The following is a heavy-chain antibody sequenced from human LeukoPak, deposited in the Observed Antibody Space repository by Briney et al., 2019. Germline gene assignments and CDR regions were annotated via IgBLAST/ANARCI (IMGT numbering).Heavy chain of an antibody. D-gene: IGHD1-14*01. V-gene: IGHV1-2*02. CDR3: ARGQSTRKPYYYYMDV. CDR2: INPNSGGT. Sequence: ASVKVSCKASGYTFTDYYVHWVRQAPGQGLEWMGWINPNSGGTNYAQKFQGTVTMTRDTSISTAYMELSRLRSDDAAVYYCARGQSTRKPYYYYMDVWGKGTTVTVSS. J-gene: IGHJ6*03. CDR1: GYTFTDYY.